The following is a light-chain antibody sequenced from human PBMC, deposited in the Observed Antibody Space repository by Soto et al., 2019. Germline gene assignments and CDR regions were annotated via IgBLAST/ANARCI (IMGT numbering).Light chain of an antibody. J-gene: IGKJ4*01. V-gene: IGKV3D-15*01. CDR2: DIF. Sequence: EIMITQAPATLSVSPGGRATLSCRASQSVGSDLAWYQQKPGQAHRLVIYDIFTRATGVQTRISGSGSGTEFTLTIRSLQSEDFAVYYCKQYNSWPLTFGGGTKVDIK. CDR3: KQYNSWPLT. CDR1: QSVGSD.